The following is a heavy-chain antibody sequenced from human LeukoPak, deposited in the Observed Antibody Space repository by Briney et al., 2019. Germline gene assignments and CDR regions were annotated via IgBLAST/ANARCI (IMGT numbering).Heavy chain of an antibody. J-gene: IGHJ4*02. V-gene: IGHV4-61*02. CDR1: GGSISSGSYY. Sequence: SETLSLTCTVSGGSISSGSYYWSWIRQPAGEGLEWIGRIYTSGSTNYNPSLKSRVTISVDTSKNQFSLKLSSVTAADTAVYYCARVQDDFWSGGYFDYWGQGTLVTISS. CDR2: IYTSGST. D-gene: IGHD3-3*01. CDR3: ARVQDDFWSGGYFDY.